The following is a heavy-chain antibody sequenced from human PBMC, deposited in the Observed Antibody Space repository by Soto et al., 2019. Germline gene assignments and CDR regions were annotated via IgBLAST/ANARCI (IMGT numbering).Heavy chain of an antibody. CDR2: ISAHNGNT. Sequence: QVHLVQSGAEVKKPGASVKVSCKGSGYGFTTYGITWVRQAPGQGLEWMAWISAHNGNTNYAQKLQGRVTVTRDTSTSPAHMELRSLRSDDTAVYYCARGMYGDYWGQEPWSPSPQ. CDR1: GYGFTTYG. J-gene: IGHJ4*01. D-gene: IGHD2-8*01. V-gene: IGHV1-18*01. CDR3: ARGMYGDY.